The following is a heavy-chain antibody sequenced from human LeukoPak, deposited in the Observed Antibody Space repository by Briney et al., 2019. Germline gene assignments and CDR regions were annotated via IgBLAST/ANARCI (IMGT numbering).Heavy chain of an antibody. D-gene: IGHD3-10*01. Sequence: PGGSLRLSCAASGFTFSSYAVHWVRQAPGRGLEYVSAISSNGGSTYYANSVKGRFTISRDNSKNTLYLQMGSLRAEDMAVYYCASGSLMDVWGKGTTVTVSS. CDR2: ISSNGGST. CDR1: GFTFSSYA. J-gene: IGHJ6*04. CDR3: ASGSLMDV. V-gene: IGHV3-64*01.